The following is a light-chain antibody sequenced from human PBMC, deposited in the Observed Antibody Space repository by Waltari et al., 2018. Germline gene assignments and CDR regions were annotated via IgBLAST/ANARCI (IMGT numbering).Light chain of an antibody. J-gene: IGKJ1*01. CDR1: QSVRNN. V-gene: IGKV3-15*01. CDR2: GAS. CDR3: QQYNNWPPWT. Sequence: EIVMTQSPATLSVSPGERATPSCRASQSVRNNLGWYQQKPCQAPRLLIYGASTRVTGIPARFSGSGSGTEFTLTISSLQSEDFAVYYCQQYNNWPPWTFGQGTKVEIK.